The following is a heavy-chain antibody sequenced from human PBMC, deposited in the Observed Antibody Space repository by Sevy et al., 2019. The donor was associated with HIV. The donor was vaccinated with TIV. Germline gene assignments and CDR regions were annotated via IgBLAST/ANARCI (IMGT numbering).Heavy chain of an antibody. CDR2: IKSETEGGTT. CDR1: GFTFSNVW. CDR3: ATGGCILQH. D-gene: IGHD2-21*01. V-gene: IGHV3-15*01. Sequence: GGSLRLSCAASGFTFSNVWMSWVRQAPGKGLEWVGHIKSETEGGTTDYGAPMKGRFSISRDDSKATLSLQMNSLKTEDTAVYYCATGGCILQHWGQGVLVTVSS. J-gene: IGHJ4*02.